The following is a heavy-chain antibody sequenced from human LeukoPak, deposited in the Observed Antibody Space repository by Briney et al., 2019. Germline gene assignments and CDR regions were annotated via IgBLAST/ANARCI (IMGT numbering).Heavy chain of an antibody. CDR3: AKDVGKWESLHFFDY. CDR2: ISGSGAST. D-gene: IGHD1-26*01. J-gene: IGHJ4*02. CDR1: GFTFSSYW. V-gene: IGHV3-23*01. Sequence: GGSLRLSCAASGFTFSSYWMSWVRQAPGKGLEWISGISGSGASTYYADSVKGRFTISRDDSRNTLYLQMNSLRGDDTAVYYCAKDVGKWESLHFFDYWGQGTLVTVSS.